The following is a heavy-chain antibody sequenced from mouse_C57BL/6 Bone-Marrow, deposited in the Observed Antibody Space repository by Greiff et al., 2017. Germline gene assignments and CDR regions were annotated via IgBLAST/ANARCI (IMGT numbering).Heavy chain of an antibody. CDR3: ARQGDYDGSGAWFAY. Sequence: EVKVVESGGGLVQPGGSLKLSCAASGFTFSDYGMAWVRPAPRKGPEWVAFISNLAYSIYYADPVTGRFTISRENAKNTLYLEMSSLRAEDTAMYYWARQGDYDGSGAWFAYWGQGTLVTVSA. CDR1: GFTFSDYG. D-gene: IGHD1-1*01. CDR2: ISNLAYSI. J-gene: IGHJ3*01. V-gene: IGHV5-15*01.